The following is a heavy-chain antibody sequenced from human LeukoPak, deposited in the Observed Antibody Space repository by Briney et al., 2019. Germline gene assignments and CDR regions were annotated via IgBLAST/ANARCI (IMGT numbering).Heavy chain of an antibody. CDR2: IIPIFGTA. CDR3: ARGEGGYDSNDP. CDR1: GGTFSSYA. Sequence: SVKVSCKASGGTFSSYAISWVRQAPGQGLEWMGGIIPIFGTANYAQKFQGKVTITADESTGTAYMELSSLRSEDTAVYYCARGEGGYDSNDPWGQGTLVTVSS. V-gene: IGHV1-69*01. D-gene: IGHD5-12*01. J-gene: IGHJ5*02.